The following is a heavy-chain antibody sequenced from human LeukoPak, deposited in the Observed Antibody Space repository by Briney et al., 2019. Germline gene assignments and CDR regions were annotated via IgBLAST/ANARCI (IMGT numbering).Heavy chain of an antibody. V-gene: IGHV1-69*04. D-gene: IGHD3-10*01. J-gene: IGHJ4*02. CDR3: ARSYYYGSGSYLDY. CDR2: IIPILGIA. Sequence: SVKVSCKASGGTFSSYAISWVRQAHGQGLEWMGRIIPILGIANYAQKFQGRVTITADKSTSTAYMELSSLRSEDTAVYYCARSYYYGSGSYLDYWGQGTLVTVSS. CDR1: GGTFSSYA.